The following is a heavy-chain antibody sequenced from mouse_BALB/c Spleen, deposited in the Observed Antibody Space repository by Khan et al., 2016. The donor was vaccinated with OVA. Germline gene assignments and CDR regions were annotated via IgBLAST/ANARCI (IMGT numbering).Heavy chain of an antibody. CDR1: GYTFTSYY. J-gene: IGHJ3*01. Sequence: QMQLEESGAELVKPGASVKLSCKASGYTFTSYYLYWVKQRPGQGLEWIGEINPSNGGTDFNEKFKSKATLTVDKSSSTTYMQLSSLTSEDSAVYYCARGGYSSFAYWGQGTLVTVSA. CDR2: INPSNGGT. CDR3: ARGGYSSFAY. V-gene: IGHV1S81*02. D-gene: IGHD1-3*01.